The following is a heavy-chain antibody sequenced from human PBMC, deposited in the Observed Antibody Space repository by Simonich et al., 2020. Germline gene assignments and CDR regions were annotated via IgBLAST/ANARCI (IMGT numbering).Heavy chain of an antibody. CDR1: GGSISSSSYY. Sequence: QLQLQESGPGLVKPSETLSLTCTVSGGSISSSSYYWGWIRQPPGKGLEWIGRIYYGGRTYYNPSLKSRVTISVDTSKNQFSLKLSSVTAADTAVYYCARWAYSSSYFDYWGQGTLVTVSS. CDR2: IYYGGRT. D-gene: IGHD6-6*01. J-gene: IGHJ4*02. V-gene: IGHV4-39*01. CDR3: ARWAYSSSYFDY.